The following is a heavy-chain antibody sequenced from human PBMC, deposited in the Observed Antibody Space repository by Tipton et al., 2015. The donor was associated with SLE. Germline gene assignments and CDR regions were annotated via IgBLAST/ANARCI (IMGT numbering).Heavy chain of an antibody. CDR2: IYHSGST. V-gene: IGHV4-38-2*01. D-gene: IGHD5-18*01. CDR1: GYSISSGCY. Sequence: LRLSCAVSGYSISSGCYWGWVRQPPGKGLEWIGSIYHSGSTYYNPSLKSRVTMSVDTSKNHFSLKLSSVTAADTAVYYCARGAMVEEDWGQGTLVTVSS. J-gene: IGHJ4*02. CDR3: ARGAMVEED.